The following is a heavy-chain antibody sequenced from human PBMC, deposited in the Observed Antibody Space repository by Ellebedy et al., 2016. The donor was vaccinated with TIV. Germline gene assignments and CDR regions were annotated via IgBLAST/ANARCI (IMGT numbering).Heavy chain of an antibody. D-gene: IGHD1-26*01. CDR2: IIPIFGTA. CDR1: GGTFSSYA. J-gene: IGHJ4*02. V-gene: IGHV1-69*13. CDR3: AKWKAESGDYCIDY. Sequence: SVKVSCXASGGTFSSYAISWVRQAPGQGLEWMGGIIPIFGTANYAQKFQGRVTITADESTSTAYMELSSLRAEDTAVYYCAKWKAESGDYCIDYWGQGILVTVSS.